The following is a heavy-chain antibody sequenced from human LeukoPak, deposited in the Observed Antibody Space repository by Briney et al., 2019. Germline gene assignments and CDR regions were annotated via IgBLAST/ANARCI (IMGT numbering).Heavy chain of an antibody. Sequence: SCKASGGTFSSYGMHWVRQAPGKGLEWVAVIWYGGSNKYYADSVKGRFTISRDNSKNTLYLQMNSLRAEDTAVYYCAKEDYGGAFDIWGQGTMVTVSS. CDR2: IWYGGSNK. D-gene: IGHD4-17*01. V-gene: IGHV3-33*06. CDR3: AKEDYGGAFDI. CDR1: GGTFSSYG. J-gene: IGHJ3*02.